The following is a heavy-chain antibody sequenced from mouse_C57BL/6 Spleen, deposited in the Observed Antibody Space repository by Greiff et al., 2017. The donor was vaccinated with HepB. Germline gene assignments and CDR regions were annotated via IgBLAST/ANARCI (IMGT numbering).Heavy chain of an antibody. CDR1: GYSFTDYN. V-gene: IGHV1-39*01. J-gene: IGHJ2*01. CDR2: INPNYGTT. D-gene: IGHD1-1*01. CDR3: ASEGYYGSSYGYYFDY. Sequence: EVQLQQSGPELVKPGASVKISCKASGYSFTDYNMNWVKQSNGKSLEWIGVINPNYGTTSYNQKFKGKATLTVDQSSSTAYMELNSLTSEDSAVYYYASEGYYGSSYGYYFDYWGQGTTLTVSS.